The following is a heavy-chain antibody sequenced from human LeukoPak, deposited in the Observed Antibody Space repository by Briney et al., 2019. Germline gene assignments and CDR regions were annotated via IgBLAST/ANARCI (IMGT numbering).Heavy chain of an antibody. D-gene: IGHD7-27*01. J-gene: IGHJ4*02. V-gene: IGHV4-39*01. CDR3: ARRSPLGTVRPAHYYDY. CDR1: GDSFTNNNYF. CDR2: ISYSGNT. Sequence: KPSETLSLTCTVSGDSFTNNNYFWGWIRQPPGKELEWIGEISYSGNTYYSPSLRSRVTISRDTSKNQFSLMLSSVMASETAVYYCARRSPLGTVRPAHYYDYWGPGALVTVSP.